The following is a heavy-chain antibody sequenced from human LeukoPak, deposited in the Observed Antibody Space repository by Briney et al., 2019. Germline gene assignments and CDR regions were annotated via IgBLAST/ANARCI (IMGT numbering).Heavy chain of an antibody. CDR3: ARVTSTYYYDSSGYQDNWFDP. CDR1: GYTFTSYY. CDR2: IKPSGGST. V-gene: IGHV1-46*01. Sequence: GASVKVSCKASGYTFTSYYMHWVRQAPGQGLEWMGIIKPSGGSTSYAQKFQGRVTMTRDTSTSTVYMELSSLRSEDTAVYYCARVTSTYYYDSSGYQDNWFDPWGQGTLVTVSS. D-gene: IGHD3-22*01. J-gene: IGHJ5*02.